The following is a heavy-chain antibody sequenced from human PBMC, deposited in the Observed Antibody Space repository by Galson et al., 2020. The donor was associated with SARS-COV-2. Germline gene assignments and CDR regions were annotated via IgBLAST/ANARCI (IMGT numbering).Heavy chain of an antibody. CDR1: GFTFSSYA. CDR2: ISSNGGST. D-gene: IGHD2-15*01. Sequence: GGSLRLSCAASGFTFSSYAMHWVRQAPGKGLEYVSAISSNGGSTYYANSVKDRFTISRDNSKNTLYLQMGSLRAEDMAVYYCARGPRTYCSGGSCYSGGEKYYYYYYGMDVWGQGTTVTVSS. CDR3: ARGPRTYCSGGSCYSGGEKYYYYYYGMDV. J-gene: IGHJ6*02. V-gene: IGHV3-64*01.